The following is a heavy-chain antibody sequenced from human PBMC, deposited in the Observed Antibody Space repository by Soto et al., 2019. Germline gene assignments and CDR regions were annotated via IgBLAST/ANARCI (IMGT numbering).Heavy chain of an antibody. D-gene: IGHD6-19*01. CDR3: ARDRSGWNYYFDY. J-gene: IGHJ4*02. CDR1: GFSISSSTYY. V-gene: IGHV4-39*01. Sequence: LSLTCTVSGFSISSSTYYWGWIRQSPGKGLEWIASIYNSGSNYYNPSLTGRVTISVDTSKHQFSLQLSSVTATDTAVYHCARDRSGWNYYFDYWGQGALVTVSS. CDR2: IYNSGSN.